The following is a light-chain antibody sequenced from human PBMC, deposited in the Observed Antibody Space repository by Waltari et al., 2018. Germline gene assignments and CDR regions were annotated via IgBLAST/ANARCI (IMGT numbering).Light chain of an antibody. CDR1: SLRSYY. CDR2: GKN. J-gene: IGLJ1*01. V-gene: IGLV3-19*01. CDR3: NSRDSRGHPLV. Sequence: SSELTQDPVVSVALGQTVRITCQGDSLRSYYANWYHQKPGQAPVLVMYGKNNRPSGIPDRFSGSYSGTTASLIITGAQAEDEGDYCCNSRDSRGHPLVFGTGTKVTVL.